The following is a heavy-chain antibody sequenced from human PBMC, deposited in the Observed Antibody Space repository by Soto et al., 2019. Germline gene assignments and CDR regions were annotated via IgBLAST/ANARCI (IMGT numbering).Heavy chain of an antibody. Sequence: GASGKVSCKASGYTFTSYYMHWVRQAPGQGLEWMGIVNPSGGSTSYAQKFQGRVTMTRDTSTSTVYMELSSLRSEDTAVYYCAREGAGASAYYGMDVWGQGPTVTV. CDR1: GYTFTSYY. J-gene: IGHJ6*02. V-gene: IGHV1-46*01. D-gene: IGHD1-26*01. CDR2: VNPSGGST. CDR3: AREGAGASAYYGMDV.